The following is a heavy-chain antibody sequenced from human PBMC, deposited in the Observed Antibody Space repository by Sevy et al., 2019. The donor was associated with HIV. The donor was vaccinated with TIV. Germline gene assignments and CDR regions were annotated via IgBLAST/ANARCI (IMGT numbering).Heavy chain of an antibody. D-gene: IGHD5-18*01. V-gene: IGHV3-15*07. CDR1: GFTFSNAR. J-gene: IGHJ4*02. CDR2: IKSKTDGGTT. Sequence: GGSLRLSCAASGFTFSNARMNWVRQAPGKGLEWVGRIKSKTDGGTTDHAAPVKGRFTISRDDSKNTLYLQMNSLKTEDTAVYYCTTDGGGYNYGYSFDYWGQGTLVTVSS. CDR3: TTDGGGYNYGYSFDY.